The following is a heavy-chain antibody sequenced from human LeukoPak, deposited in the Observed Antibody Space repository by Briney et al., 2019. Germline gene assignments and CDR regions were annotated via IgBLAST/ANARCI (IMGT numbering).Heavy chain of an antibody. CDR3: ARDRGGPFDI. CDR1: GYSISSGYY. V-gene: IGHV4-38-2*02. CDR2: IYHSGST. Sequence: SETLSLTCTVSGYSISSGYYWGWIRQPPGKGLEWIGSIYHSGSTYYNPSLKSRVTISVDTSKNQFSLKLSSVTAADTAVYYCARDRGGPFDIWGQGTMVTVSS. J-gene: IGHJ3*02.